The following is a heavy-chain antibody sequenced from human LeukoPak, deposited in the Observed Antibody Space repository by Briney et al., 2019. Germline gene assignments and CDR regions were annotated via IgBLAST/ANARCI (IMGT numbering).Heavy chain of an antibody. D-gene: IGHD3-9*01. J-gene: IGHJ6*02. CDR1: GYTFTSYD. CDR2: MNPNSGNT. CDR3: AREYYDILTGRIYYYYGMDV. Sequence: ASVKVSCKASGYTFTSYDINWVRQATGQGLEWMGWMNPNSGNTGYAQKFQGRVTMTRNNSISTAYMELSSLRSEDTAVYYCAREYYDILTGRIYYYYGMDVWGQGTTVTVSS. V-gene: IGHV1-8*01.